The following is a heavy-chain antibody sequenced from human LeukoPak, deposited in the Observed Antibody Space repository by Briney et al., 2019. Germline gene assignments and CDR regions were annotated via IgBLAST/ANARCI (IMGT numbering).Heavy chain of an antibody. CDR1: GGSISSYY. D-gene: IGHD3-3*01. J-gene: IGHJ4*02. V-gene: IGHV4-59*01. Sequence: SETLSLTCTVSGGSISSYYWSWIRQPPGKGLEWIGYIYYSGSTNYNPSLKSRVTISVDTSKNQFSLKLSSVTAADTAVYYCARNFFGVAIGFDYWGQGTLVTVSS. CDR2: IYYSGST. CDR3: ARNFFGVAIGFDY.